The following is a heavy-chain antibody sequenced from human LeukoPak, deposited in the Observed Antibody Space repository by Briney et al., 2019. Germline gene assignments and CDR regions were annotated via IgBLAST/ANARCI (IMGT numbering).Heavy chain of an antibody. Sequence: GGSLRLSCAASGFTFSSYAMSWVRQAPGKGLEWVSAISGSGGSTYYADSVKGRFTISRDNSKNTLYLQMSSLRAEDTAVYYCAKDHDVVVVTATDYWGQGTLVTVSS. CDR3: AKDHDVVVVTATDY. CDR1: GFTFSSYA. D-gene: IGHD2-21*02. V-gene: IGHV3-23*01. J-gene: IGHJ4*02. CDR2: ISGSGGST.